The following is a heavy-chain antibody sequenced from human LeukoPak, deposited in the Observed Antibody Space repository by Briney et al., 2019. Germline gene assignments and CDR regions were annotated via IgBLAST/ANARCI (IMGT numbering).Heavy chain of an antibody. Sequence: ASVKVSCKASGYTFTSYYMHWVRQALGQGLEWMGIINPSGGSTSYAQKFQGRVTMTRDTSTSTVYMALSSLRSEDTAVYYCARQLWLHPFDYWGQGTLVTVSS. CDR1: GYTFTSYY. CDR3: ARQLWLHPFDY. CDR2: INPSGGST. V-gene: IGHV1-46*01. J-gene: IGHJ4*02. D-gene: IGHD5-18*01.